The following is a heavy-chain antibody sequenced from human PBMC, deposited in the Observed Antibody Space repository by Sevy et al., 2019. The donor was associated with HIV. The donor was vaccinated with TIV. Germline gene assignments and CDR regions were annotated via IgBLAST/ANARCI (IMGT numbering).Heavy chain of an antibody. CDR2: IYSGGKT. CDR1: GFVVSINY. J-gene: IGHJ6*02. V-gene: IGHV3-53*01. Sequence: GESLKISCAASGFVVSINYMSWVRQAPGKGLEWVSNIYSGGKTYYADSVRGRFTISRDNSKNTQYLQMNSLRVEDTAVYYCAREDIVLGEGNYYGMDVWGQGTTVTVSS. D-gene: IGHD2-15*01. CDR3: AREDIVLGEGNYYGMDV.